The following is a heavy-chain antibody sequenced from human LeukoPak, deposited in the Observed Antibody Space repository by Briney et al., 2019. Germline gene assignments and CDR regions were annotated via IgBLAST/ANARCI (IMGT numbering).Heavy chain of an antibody. CDR2: ISGSGGST. Sequence: AGGSLRLSRAASGFTSSSYAMSWVRQAPGKGLEWVSAISGSGGSTYYADSVKGRFTISRDNSKNTLYLQLNRLRAEDTAVYYCASTDTAMAIFDYWGQGTLVTVSS. CDR1: GFTSSSYA. CDR3: ASTDTAMAIFDY. D-gene: IGHD5-18*01. J-gene: IGHJ4*02. V-gene: IGHV3-23*01.